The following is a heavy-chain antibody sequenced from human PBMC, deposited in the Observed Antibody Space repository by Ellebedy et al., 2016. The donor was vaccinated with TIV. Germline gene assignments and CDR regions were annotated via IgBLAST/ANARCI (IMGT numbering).Heavy chain of an antibody. CDR1: GDSIYKNTYY. D-gene: IGHD6-6*01. V-gene: IGHV4-39*01. J-gene: IGHJ6*02. CDR3: ARLAYSSSSRDYYYGMDV. Sequence: SETLSLXCTVSGDSIYKNTYYWAWIRQPPGKGLEWIGSIYYSGNTNYNPSLKSRVTISVDTSKNQFSLRLSSVTAADTAVYYCARLAYSSSSRDYYYGMDVWGQGTTVTVSS. CDR2: IYYSGNT.